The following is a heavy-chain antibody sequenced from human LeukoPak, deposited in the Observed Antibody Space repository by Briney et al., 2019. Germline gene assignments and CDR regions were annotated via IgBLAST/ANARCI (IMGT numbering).Heavy chain of an antibody. D-gene: IGHD3-22*01. J-gene: IGHJ6*02. CDR2: TDNAGST. CDR3: ARSDYYDRNGFPFYYYGMDA. CDR1: GGSFSVYY. V-gene: IGHV4-34*01. Sequence: SETLSLTCAVYGGSFSVYYWNWIRQPPGKGLEWIGETDNAGSTSYNPSLKSRVTILVDASKNQFSLKLSSVTAADTAVYYCARSDYYDRNGFPFYYYGMDAWGQGTTVTVSS.